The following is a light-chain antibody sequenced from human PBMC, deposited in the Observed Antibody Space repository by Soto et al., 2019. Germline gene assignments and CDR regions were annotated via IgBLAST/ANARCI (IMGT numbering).Light chain of an antibody. V-gene: IGKV1-5*01. CDR3: QQYNTYSSLT. J-gene: IGKJ4*01. Sequence: DIQMTQSPSTLSDYLGDRVTITCRASQGISSWLAWYQQKLGRAPRLLIYDASSLESGVPSRFSGSGYGTEFTLTISSLQPDDFATYYCQQYNTYSSLTFGGGIKVDI. CDR1: QGISSW. CDR2: DAS.